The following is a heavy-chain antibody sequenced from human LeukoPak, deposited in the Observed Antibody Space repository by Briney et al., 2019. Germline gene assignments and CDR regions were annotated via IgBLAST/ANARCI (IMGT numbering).Heavy chain of an antibody. Sequence: SETLSLTCTVSGFCISSSSYYWGWIRQPPGKGLEWIGSIYYSGSTYYNPSLKSRVTISVDTTKNQFSLKLSSVTAADTAVYYCARKGPYYYMDVWGKGTTVTVSS. J-gene: IGHJ6*03. V-gene: IGHV4-39*01. CDR3: ARKGPYYYMDV. CDR2: IYYSGST. CDR1: GFCISSSSYY.